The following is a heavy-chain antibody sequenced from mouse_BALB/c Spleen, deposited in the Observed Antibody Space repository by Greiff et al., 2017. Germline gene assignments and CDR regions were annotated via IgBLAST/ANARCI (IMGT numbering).Heavy chain of an antibody. CDR1: GFTFNTYA. CDR3: VRERRGYDYDGGAMDY. J-gene: IGHJ4*01. V-gene: IGHV10-3*03. CDR2: IRSKSNNYAT. D-gene: IGHD2-4*01. Sequence: EVQLVESGGGLVQPKGSLKLSCAASGFTFNTYAMHWVCQAPGKGLEWVARIRSKSNNYATYYADSVKDRFTISRDDSQSMLYLQMNNLKTEDTAMYYCVRERRGYDYDGGAMDYWGQGTSVTVSS.